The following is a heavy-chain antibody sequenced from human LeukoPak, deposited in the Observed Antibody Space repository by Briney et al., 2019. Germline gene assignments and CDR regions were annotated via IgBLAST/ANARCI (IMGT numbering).Heavy chain of an antibody. CDR3: ARDPPTVTTQPPDY. CDR1: GFTFSSYE. Sequence: GGSLRLSCAASGFTFSSYEMNRVRQAPGKGLEWVSYISSSGSTIYYADSVKGRFTISRDNAKNSLYLQMNSLRAEDTAVYYCARDPPTVTTQPPDYWGQGTLVTVSS. J-gene: IGHJ4*02. D-gene: IGHD4-17*01. V-gene: IGHV3-48*03. CDR2: ISSSGSTI.